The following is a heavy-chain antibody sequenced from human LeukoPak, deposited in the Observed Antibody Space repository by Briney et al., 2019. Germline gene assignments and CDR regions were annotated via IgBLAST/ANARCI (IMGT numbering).Heavy chain of an antibody. Sequence: SETLSLTCTVSGGSISSSSYYWGWIRQPPGKGLEWIGSIYYSGSTYYNPSLKSRVTISVDTSKNQFSLKLSSVTAADTAVYYCARGFGQLVPFDYWGQGTLVTVSS. D-gene: IGHD6-6*01. CDR2: IYYSGST. J-gene: IGHJ4*02. V-gene: IGHV4-39*07. CDR3: ARGFGQLVPFDY. CDR1: GGSISSSSYY.